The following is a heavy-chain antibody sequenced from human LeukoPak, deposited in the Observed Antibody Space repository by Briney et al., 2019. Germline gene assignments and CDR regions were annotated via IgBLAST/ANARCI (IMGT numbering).Heavy chain of an antibody. Sequence: ASVKVSCKASGYTFTSYYMHWVRQAPGQGLEWMGIINPSGGSTSYAQKFQGRVTMTRDTSTSTVYMELSSLRSEDTAVYYCARAITGATVTTWFWFDPWAREPWSPSPQ. V-gene: IGHV1-46*01. CDR1: GYTFTSYY. CDR2: INPSGGST. D-gene: IGHD4-17*01. J-gene: IGHJ5*02. CDR3: ARAITGATVTTWFWFDP.